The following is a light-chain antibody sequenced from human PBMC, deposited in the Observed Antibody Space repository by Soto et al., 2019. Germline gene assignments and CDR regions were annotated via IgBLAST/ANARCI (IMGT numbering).Light chain of an antibody. CDR1: QSITSSY. CDR2: GAT. J-gene: IGKJ5*01. Sequence: ELVLTQSPGTLSLSPGERATLSCRASQSITSSYLAWYQQRPGQAPRLLIYGATSRATGIPDRFSGIGSGTDFTLTISRLEPEDSAVYYCQQYGSSPAITFGQGTRLEI. V-gene: IGKV3-20*01. CDR3: QQYGSSPAIT.